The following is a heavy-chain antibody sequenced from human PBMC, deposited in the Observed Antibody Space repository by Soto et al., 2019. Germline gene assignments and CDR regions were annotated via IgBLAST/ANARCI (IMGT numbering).Heavy chain of an antibody. CDR2: IYYSGST. Sequence: SATLSLTCTVSGGSISSYYWSWIRQPPGKGLEWIGYIYYSGSTNYNPSLKSRVTISVDTSKNQFSLKLSSVTAADTAVYYCARDRLNAFDIWGQGTRVTVSS. CDR1: GGSISSYY. V-gene: IGHV4-59*01. J-gene: IGHJ3*02. CDR3: ARDRLNAFDI.